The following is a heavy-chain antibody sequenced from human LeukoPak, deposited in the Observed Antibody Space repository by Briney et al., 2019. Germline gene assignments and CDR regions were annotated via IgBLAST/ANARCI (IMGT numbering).Heavy chain of an antibody. CDR2: IKSKTDGGTT. D-gene: IGHD5-12*01. V-gene: IGHV3-15*05. Sequence: GGSLRLSCAASGFTFSNAWMSWVRQAPGKGLEWVGRIKSKTDGGTTDYAAPVKGRFTISRDDSKNTLYLQMNSLRAEDTAVYYCARGKYGGYFIDYWGQGTLVTVSS. CDR3: ARGKYGGYFIDY. CDR1: GFTFSNAW. J-gene: IGHJ4*02.